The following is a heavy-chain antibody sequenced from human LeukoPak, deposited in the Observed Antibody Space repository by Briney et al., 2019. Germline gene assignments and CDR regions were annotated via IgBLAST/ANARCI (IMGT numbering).Heavy chain of an antibody. V-gene: IGHV3-11*05. D-gene: IGHD3-9*01. CDR2: ISSST. CDR1: GFTVSSNY. CDR3: ARGSDILSPFDY. Sequence: GGSLRLSCAASGFTVSSNYMSWVRQAPGKGLEWVSYISSSTNYADSVKGRFTISRDNAKNSLYLQMNSLRAEDTAVYYCARGSDILSPFDYWGQGTLVTVSS. J-gene: IGHJ4*02.